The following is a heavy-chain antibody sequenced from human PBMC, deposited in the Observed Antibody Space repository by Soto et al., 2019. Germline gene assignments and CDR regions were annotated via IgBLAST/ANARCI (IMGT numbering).Heavy chain of an antibody. CDR3: ARVPDR. CDR1: CGSISSGGYS. Sequence: SETLSLTCAVSCGSISSGGYSWSWIRQPPGKGLEWIGYIYHSGSTYYNPSLKSRVTISVDRSKNQFSLKLSSVTAADTAVYYCARVPDRWGQGTLVTVSS. V-gene: IGHV4-30-2*01. CDR2: IYHSGST. J-gene: IGHJ5*02. D-gene: IGHD2-2*01.